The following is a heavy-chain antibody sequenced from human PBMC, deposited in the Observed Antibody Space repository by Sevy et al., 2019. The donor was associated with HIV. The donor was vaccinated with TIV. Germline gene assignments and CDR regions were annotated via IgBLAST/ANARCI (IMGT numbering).Heavy chain of an antibody. CDR1: GYTFTSYG. CDR3: AAHSGYGGIGY. V-gene: IGHV1-18*01. CDR2: ISAYNGNT. J-gene: IGHJ4*02. Sequence: ASVKVSCKASGYTFTSYGISWVRQAPGQGLEWMGWISAYNGNTNYARKHQGRVTMTTDTSTSTAYMELRSLRSDDTAVYYCAAHSGYGGIGYWGQGTLVTVSS. D-gene: IGHD5-12*01.